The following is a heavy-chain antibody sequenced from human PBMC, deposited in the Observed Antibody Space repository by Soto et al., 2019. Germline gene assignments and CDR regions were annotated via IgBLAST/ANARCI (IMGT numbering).Heavy chain of an antibody. CDR3: ARDGYNLDYYYGMDF. J-gene: IGHJ6*02. V-gene: IGHV3-21*01. D-gene: IGHD5-12*01. Sequence: GGSLRLSCAASGFTFSSYSMNWVRQAPGKAPEWVSSISSSSSNIYYADSVKGRFTISRDNAKNSLYLQMNSLRAEDTAVYYCARDGYNLDYYYGMDFWGQGTTVTVSS. CDR1: GFTFSSYS. CDR2: ISSSSSNI.